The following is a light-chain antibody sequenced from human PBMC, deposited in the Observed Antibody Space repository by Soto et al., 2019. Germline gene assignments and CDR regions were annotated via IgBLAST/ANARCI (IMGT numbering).Light chain of an antibody. CDR1: QSVRSHY. CDR2: GAS. V-gene: IGKV3-20*01. Sequence: EFVLTQSPDTLSLSPGERATLSCRASQSVRSHYLAWYQQKPGQAPRLLIYGASSRATGIPDRFSGSGSGTDFTLTISRLEPEDFAVYYCQQYGSSQWTFGQGTKVEIK. J-gene: IGKJ1*01. CDR3: QQYGSSQWT.